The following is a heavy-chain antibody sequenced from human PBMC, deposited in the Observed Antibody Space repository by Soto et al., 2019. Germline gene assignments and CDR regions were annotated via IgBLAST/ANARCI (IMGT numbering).Heavy chain of an antibody. CDR1: GFTFSSYW. D-gene: IGHD4-17*01. V-gene: IGHV3-7*01. J-gene: IGHJ4*02. CDR2: IKQDGTEK. CDR3: AREGKTTSDY. Sequence: EVQLVESGGGLVQPGGSLRLSCVASGFTFSSYWMSWVRQAPGKGLEWVANIKQDGTEKYHVDSVKGRFTISRDNAKNSVYLRMNSLRAEDTAVYYCAREGKTTSDYWGQGTLVTVS.